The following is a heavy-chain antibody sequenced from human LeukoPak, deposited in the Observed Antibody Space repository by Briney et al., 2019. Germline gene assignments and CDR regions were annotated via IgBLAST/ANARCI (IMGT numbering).Heavy chain of an antibody. CDR1: GFTFSSYA. Sequence: GGSLRLSCAASGFTFSSYAMHWVRQAPGKGLEYVSAISSNGGSTYYANSVKGRFTISRDNSKNALYLQMGSLRAEDMAVYYCARAFRRTEYYFDYWGQGTLVTVSS. J-gene: IGHJ4*02. CDR2: ISSNGGST. V-gene: IGHV3-64*01. CDR3: ARAFRRTEYYFDY.